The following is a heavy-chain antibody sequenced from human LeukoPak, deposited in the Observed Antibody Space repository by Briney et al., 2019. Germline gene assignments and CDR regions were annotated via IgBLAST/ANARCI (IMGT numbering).Heavy chain of an antibody. D-gene: IGHD3-3*01. CDR3: ARARLRFLEWLSPFDY. CDR1: GGCFSGYY. V-gene: IGHV4-34*01. J-gene: IGHJ4*02. Sequence: SETLSLTCAVYGGCFSGYYWSWIRQPPGKGLDWIGEINHSGSTNYNPSLKSRVTISVDTSKNQFSLKLNSVTAADTAVYYCARARLRFLEWLSPFDYWGQGTLVTVSS. CDR2: INHSGST.